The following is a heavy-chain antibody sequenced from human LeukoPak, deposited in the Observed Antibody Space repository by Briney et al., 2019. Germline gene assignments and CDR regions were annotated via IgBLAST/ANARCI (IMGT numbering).Heavy chain of an antibody. J-gene: IGHJ4*02. V-gene: IGHV3-48*03. CDR1: GFTFSSYE. CDR2: ISSSGSTI. Sequence: GGSLRLSCAASGFTFSSYEMNWVRQAPGKGLEWVSYISSSGSTIYYADSVKGRFTISRDNAKNSLYLQMNSLRAEDTAVYYCARVSDYDSSGYSFDYWGQGTLVTVSS. D-gene: IGHD3-22*01. CDR3: ARVSDYDSSGYSFDY.